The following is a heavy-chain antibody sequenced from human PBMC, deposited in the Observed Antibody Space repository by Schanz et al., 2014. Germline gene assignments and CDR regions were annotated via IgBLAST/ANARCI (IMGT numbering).Heavy chain of an antibody. J-gene: IGHJ4*02. CDR3: ARGIGGYGANNYFDY. CDR2: INTGSGDT. D-gene: IGHD5-12*01. CDR1: EYSFTSYS. Sequence: QVHLVQSGAEVKRPGASVKVSCKASEYSFTSYSMHWVRQAPGQRLEWMGWINTGSGDTKYSQNLQGRVTMTTDTSTNTAYMELRSLRSDDTAVYSCARGIGGYGANNYFDYWGQGTLVTVSS. V-gene: IGHV1-3*04.